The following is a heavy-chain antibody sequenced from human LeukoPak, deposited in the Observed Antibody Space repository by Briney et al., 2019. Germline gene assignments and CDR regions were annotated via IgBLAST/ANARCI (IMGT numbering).Heavy chain of an antibody. J-gene: IGHJ4*02. Sequence: SQTLSLTCDISGDSVSSNTAAWNCIRQSPSRGLEWLGGTYYRSKWYNNYAVSVKSRITINSDSSKNQVSLQLNSVSPEDTAMYYCARENSRGRFDYWGQGTLDTVSS. CDR3: ARENSRGRFDY. CDR2: TYYRSKWYN. V-gene: IGHV6-1*01. D-gene: IGHD6-19*01. CDR1: GDSVSSNTAA.